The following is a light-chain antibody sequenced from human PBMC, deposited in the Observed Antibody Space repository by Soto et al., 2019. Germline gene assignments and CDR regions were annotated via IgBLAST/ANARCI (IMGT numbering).Light chain of an antibody. V-gene: IGKV3-11*01. CDR3: QQRATSPPFT. J-gene: IGKJ3*01. CDR1: QNVRTY. Sequence: EIVLTQSPATLSLSPGDRATLSCRASQNVRTYLGWYQQKPGQAPRLLIYDASNRATGIPARFSGSGSVTDLTLTTRSLEPEDFAVYYCQQRATSPPFTFGPGTKVDLK. CDR2: DAS.